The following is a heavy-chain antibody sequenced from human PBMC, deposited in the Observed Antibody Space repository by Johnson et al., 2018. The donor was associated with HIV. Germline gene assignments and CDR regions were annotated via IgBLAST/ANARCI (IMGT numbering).Heavy chain of an antibody. CDR1: GFSFSSYG. D-gene: IGHD3-10*01. Sequence: QEQLVESGGGVVQPGGSLTLSCAASGFSFSSYGIHWVRQAPGKGLEWVAFTQYDGSNKYYADSVKGRFTISRDNSKNTLFLQMNSLRAEDTAVYYCVRRFFDRAAFDIWGHGTLVTVYS. CDR2: TQYDGSNK. CDR3: VRRFFDRAAFDI. V-gene: IGHV3-30*02. J-gene: IGHJ3*02.